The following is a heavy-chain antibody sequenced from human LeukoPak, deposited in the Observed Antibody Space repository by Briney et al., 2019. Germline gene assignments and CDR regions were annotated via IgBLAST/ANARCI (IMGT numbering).Heavy chain of an antibody. CDR1: GFTFSSYA. CDR2: ISASGDST. Sequence: GGSLRLSCAASGFTFSSYAMSWVRQTPGKGLEWVSAISASGDSTYYADSVKGRFTISRDNSKNTLYLQMNSLRAEDTAVYYCAKRGTSGRVDYWGQGTLVTVSS. D-gene: IGHD2-2*01. CDR3: AKRGTSGRVDY. V-gene: IGHV3-23*01. J-gene: IGHJ4*02.